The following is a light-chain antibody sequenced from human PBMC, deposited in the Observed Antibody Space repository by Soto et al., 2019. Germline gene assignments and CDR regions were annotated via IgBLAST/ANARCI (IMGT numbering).Light chain of an antibody. CDR2: GAS. V-gene: IGKV3-20*01. CDR1: QSVSSGY. J-gene: IGKJ3*01. CDR3: QQYDSSPLFT. Sequence: EIVLTQSPGTLSLSPGERATLSCRASQSVSSGYLAWYQQKPGQAPRLLIYGASSRATGIPDRFSGSGSGSDFTLTISRLESEDFAVYYCQQYDSSPLFTFRPGTKVDIK.